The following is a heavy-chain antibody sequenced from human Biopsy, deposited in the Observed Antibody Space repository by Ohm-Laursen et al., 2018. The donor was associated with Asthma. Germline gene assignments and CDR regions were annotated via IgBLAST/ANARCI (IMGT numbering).Heavy chain of an antibody. J-gene: IGHJ4*02. Sequence: SLRLSCAATGFAVSRDYMFWVRQAPGKGLEWVSVIYSGGTSHTADSVRGRFTISRDFSKNTLHLQMHSLRVEDTAVYYCARGDSSGWSHYYFDYWGQGNLVTVSS. CDR2: IYSGGTS. V-gene: IGHV3-53*01. CDR1: GFAVSRDY. CDR3: ARGDSSGWSHYYFDY. D-gene: IGHD6-19*01.